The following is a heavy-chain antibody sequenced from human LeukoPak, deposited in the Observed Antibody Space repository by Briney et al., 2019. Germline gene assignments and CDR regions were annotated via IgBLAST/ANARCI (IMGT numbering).Heavy chain of an antibody. J-gene: IGHJ4*02. CDR2: IIPIFGTA. V-gene: IGHV1-69*13. D-gene: IGHD1-26*01. Sequence: SVKVSCKASGYTFTSYAISWVRQAPGQGLEWMGGIIPIFGTANYAQKFQGRVTITADESTSTAYMELSSLRSEDTAVYYCARDPLRLVRGSFPFDYWGQGTLVTVSS. CDR1: GYTFTSYA. CDR3: ARDPLRLVRGSFPFDY.